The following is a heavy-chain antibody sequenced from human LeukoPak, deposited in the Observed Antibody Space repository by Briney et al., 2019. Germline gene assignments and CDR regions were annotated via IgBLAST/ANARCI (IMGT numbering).Heavy chain of an antibody. J-gene: IGHJ6*02. CDR2: ISGSGGST. CDR3: AKEQYSSGWPYYYYYGMDV. Sequence: GGSLRLSCAASGFTFSSYAMSWVRQAPGKGLEWVSAISGSGGSTYYADSVKGRFTISRDSSKNTLYLQMNSLRAEDTAVYYCAKEQYSSGWPYYYYYGMDVWGQGTTVTVSS. D-gene: IGHD6-19*01. V-gene: IGHV3-23*01. CDR1: GFTFSSYA.